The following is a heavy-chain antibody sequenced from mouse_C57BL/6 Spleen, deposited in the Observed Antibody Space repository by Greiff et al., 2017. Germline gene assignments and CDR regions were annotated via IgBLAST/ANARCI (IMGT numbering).Heavy chain of an antibody. CDR3: ARVLDYFDY. CDR2: ISDGGSYT. CDR1: GFTFSSYA. Sequence: EVKVEESGGGLVKPGGSLKLSCAASGFTFSSYAMSWVRQTPEKRLEWVATISDGGSYTYYPDNVKGRFTISRDNAKNNLYLQMSHLKSEDTAMYYCARVLDYFDYWGQGTTLTVSS. V-gene: IGHV5-4*03. J-gene: IGHJ2*01.